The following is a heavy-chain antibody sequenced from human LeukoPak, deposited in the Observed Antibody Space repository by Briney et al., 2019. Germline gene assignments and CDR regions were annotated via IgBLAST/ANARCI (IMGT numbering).Heavy chain of an antibody. V-gene: IGHV4-59*12. D-gene: IGHD3-22*01. CDR3: ARTNYYDSSGYSERKYYFDY. CDR2: IYYSGST. Sequence: SETLSLTCTVSGGSISSYYWSWIRQPPGKGLEWIGYIYYSGSTNYNPSLKSRVTISVDTSKNQFSLNLSPVTAADTAVYYCARTNYYDSSGYSERKYYFDYWGQGTLVTVSS. CDR1: GGSISSYY. J-gene: IGHJ4*02.